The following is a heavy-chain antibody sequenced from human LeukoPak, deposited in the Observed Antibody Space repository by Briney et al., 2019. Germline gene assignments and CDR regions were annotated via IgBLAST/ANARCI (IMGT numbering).Heavy chain of an antibody. J-gene: IGHJ6*04. D-gene: IGHD2-2*01. Sequence: SETLSLTCAVSGYSISSGYYWGWIRQPPGKGLEWIGSIYHSGSTFYNPSLKRRVTMSVDTSKNQLSLKLSSVTAADTAVYYCARVATRGHCSSSSCYGNYGMDVWGKGTTVTVSS. CDR3: ARVATRGHCSSSSCYGNYGMDV. V-gene: IGHV4-38-2*01. CDR1: GYSISSGYY. CDR2: IYHSGST.